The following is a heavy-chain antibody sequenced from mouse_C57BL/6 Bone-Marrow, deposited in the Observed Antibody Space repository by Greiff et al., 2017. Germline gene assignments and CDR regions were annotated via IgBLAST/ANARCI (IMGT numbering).Heavy chain of an antibody. J-gene: IGHJ3*01. CDR3: ARSRGGGFAY. CDR2: IHPNSGST. CDR1: GYTFTSYW. V-gene: IGHV1-64*01. Sequence: QVQLKQPGAELVKPGASVKLSCKASGYTFTSYWMHWVKQRPGQGLEWIGMIHPNSGSTNYNEKFKSKATLTVDKSSSTAYMQLSSLTSEDSAVYYCARSRGGGFAYWGQGTLVTVSA.